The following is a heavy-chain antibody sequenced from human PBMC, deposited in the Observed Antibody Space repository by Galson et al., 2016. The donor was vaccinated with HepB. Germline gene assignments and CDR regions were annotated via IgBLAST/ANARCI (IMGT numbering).Heavy chain of an antibody. CDR3: AKDMGGQVYGSGSSIRYYYAMDV. CDR1: GFSLNDHA. CDR2: VSWNGGVI. V-gene: IGHV3-9*01. Sequence: SLRLSCATSGFSLNDHAMHWVRQAPGEGLEWVAGVSWNGGVIGYADSVKGRFTVSRDMARNSLYLQMNSLRPDDTALYFCAKDMGGQVYGSGSSIRYYYAMDVWGQGTTVTVSS. J-gene: IGHJ6*02. D-gene: IGHD3-10*01.